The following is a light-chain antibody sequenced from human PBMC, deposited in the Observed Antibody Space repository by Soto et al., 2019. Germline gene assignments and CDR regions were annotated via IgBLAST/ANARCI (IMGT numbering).Light chain of an antibody. J-gene: IGLJ1*01. V-gene: IGLV3-1*01. Sequence: SYELTQPPSVSVSPGQTASITCSGDKLGDKYACWYQQKQGQSPVLVIYQDNKRPSGIPERFSGSNSGNTATLTISGTQAMDEADYYCQAWDSSTLYVFGTGTKLTVL. CDR2: QDN. CDR1: KLGDKY. CDR3: QAWDSSTLYV.